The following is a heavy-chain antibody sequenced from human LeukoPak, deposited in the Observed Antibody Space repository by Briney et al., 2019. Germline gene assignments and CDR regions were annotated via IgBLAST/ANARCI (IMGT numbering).Heavy chain of an antibody. CDR3: ARDRVLFGPYSWDAFDI. J-gene: IGHJ3*02. CDR2: ISSSSSYI. D-gene: IGHD5-18*01. CDR1: GFTFSSYS. V-gene: IGHV3-21*01. Sequence: GGSLRLSCAASGFTFSSYSMNWVRQAPGKGLEWVSSISSSSSYIYYADSVKGRFTISRDNAKNSLYLQMNSLRAEDTAVYYCARDRVLFGPYSWDAFDIWGQGTMVTVSS.